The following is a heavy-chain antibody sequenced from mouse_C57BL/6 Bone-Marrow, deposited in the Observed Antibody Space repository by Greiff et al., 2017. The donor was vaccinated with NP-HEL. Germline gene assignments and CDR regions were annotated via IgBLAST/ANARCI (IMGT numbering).Heavy chain of an antibody. CDR2: IRSKSNNYAT. J-gene: IGHJ3*01. Sequence: DVKLVESGGGLVQPKGSLKLSCAASGFSFNTYAMNWVRQAPGKGLEWVARIRSKSNNYATYYADSVKDRFTISRDDSESMLYLQMNNLKTEDTAMYYCVRHNYGNAWFAYWGQGTLVTVSA. D-gene: IGHD2-1*01. CDR3: VRHNYGNAWFAY. V-gene: IGHV10-1*01. CDR1: GFSFNTYA.